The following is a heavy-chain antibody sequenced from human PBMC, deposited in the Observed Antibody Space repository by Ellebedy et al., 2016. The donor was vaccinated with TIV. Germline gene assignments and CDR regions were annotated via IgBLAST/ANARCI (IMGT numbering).Heavy chain of an antibody. Sequence: SETLSLTCTVSGGSISNYYWTWIRQPPGKGLEWIGNIHYSGSTNDNPSLKSRVTMSVDTSKKQFSLNLSSVTAADTAIYYCARRGIPATGTPRDYCYMDVWGKGTTVTVSS. D-gene: IGHD6-13*01. V-gene: IGHV4-59*08. CDR3: ARRGIPATGTPRDYCYMDV. CDR1: GGSISNYY. J-gene: IGHJ6*03. CDR2: IHYSGST.